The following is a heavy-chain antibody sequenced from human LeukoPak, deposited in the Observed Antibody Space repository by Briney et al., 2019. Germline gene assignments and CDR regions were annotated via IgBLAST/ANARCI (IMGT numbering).Heavy chain of an antibody. CDR1: GGSISSSSYY. CDR3: ARVLNGYYYYMDV. Sequence: SETLSLTCTVSGGSISSSSYYWGWIRQPPGKGLEWIGSIYYSGSTYYNPSLKSRVTISVDTSKNQFSLKLSSVTAADTAVYYCARVLNGYYYYMDVWGKGTTVTVSS. V-gene: IGHV4-39*07. D-gene: IGHD4/OR15-4a*01. CDR2: IYYSGST. J-gene: IGHJ6*03.